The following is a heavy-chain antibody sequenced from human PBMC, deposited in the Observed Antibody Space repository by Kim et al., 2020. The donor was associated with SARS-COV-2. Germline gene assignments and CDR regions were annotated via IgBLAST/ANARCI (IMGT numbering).Heavy chain of an antibody. CDR2: NT. CDR3: ARDLGYYFDY. J-gene: IGHJ4*02. V-gene: IGHV1-18*01. Sequence: NTNYAQKLQGRVTMTTATSTSTAYMELRSLRSDDTAVYYCARDLGYYFDYWGQGTLVTVSS.